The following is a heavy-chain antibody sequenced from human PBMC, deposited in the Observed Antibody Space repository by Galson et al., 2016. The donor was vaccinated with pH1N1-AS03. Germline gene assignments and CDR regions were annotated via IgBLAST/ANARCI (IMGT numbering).Heavy chain of an antibody. CDR1: GFAFNKFW. CDR2: IDTDGTSA. Sequence: SLRLSCAASGFAFNKFWMHWVRQAPGKGLEWVSQIDTDGTSATYADSVKGRFTTSRDNAKNTLYLQMNSLRDEDTAVYYCASDGFFDHKSAFDFWGQGTMATVSS. V-gene: IGHV3-74*03. CDR3: ASDGFFDHKSAFDF. J-gene: IGHJ3*01. D-gene: IGHD3-9*01.